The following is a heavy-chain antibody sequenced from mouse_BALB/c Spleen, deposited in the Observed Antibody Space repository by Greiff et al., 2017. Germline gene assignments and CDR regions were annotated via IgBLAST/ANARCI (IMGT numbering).Heavy chain of an antibody. V-gene: IGHV5-17*02. D-gene: IGHD2-10*02. CDR1: GFTFSSFG. J-gene: IGHJ2*01. CDR2: ISSGSSTI. CDR3: ARSGYGNYLYFDY. Sequence: EVMLVESGGGLVQPGGSRKLSCAASGFTFSSFGMHWVRQAPEKGLEWVAYISSGSSTIYYADTVKGRFTISRDNPKTTLFLQMTSLRSEDTAMYYCARSGYGNYLYFDYWGQGTTLTVSS.